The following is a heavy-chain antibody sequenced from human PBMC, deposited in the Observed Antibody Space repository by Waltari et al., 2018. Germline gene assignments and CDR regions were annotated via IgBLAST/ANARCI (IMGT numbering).Heavy chain of an antibody. D-gene: IGHD7-27*01. CDR2: SKSQNDGATT. CDR3: TTLDAPWGG. CDR1: GFGFTAAW. V-gene: IGHV3-15*01. J-gene: IGHJ4*01. Sequence: EVQMVESGGGSVKPGDSLRLSCVASGFGFTAAWLTWVRQAPGKGLEWVGRSKSQNDGATTDFAASVRGRFSISRDDSQNMEFLQMNSLRVEDTALYYCTTLDAPWGGWGHGTLVTVSS.